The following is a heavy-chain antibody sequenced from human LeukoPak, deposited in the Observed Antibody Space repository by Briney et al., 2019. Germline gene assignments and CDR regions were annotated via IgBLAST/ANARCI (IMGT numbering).Heavy chain of an antibody. V-gene: IGHV3-23*01. Sequence: QTGGSLRLSCAASGFTFSSYAMSWVRQAPGKGLEWVSAISGSGGSTYYADSVKGRFTISRDNSKNTLYLQMNSLRAEDTAVYYCASVATWGGRGWSGGTYGMDVWGQGTTVTVSS. D-gene: IGHD3-3*01. CDR1: GFTFSSYA. CDR2: ISGSGGST. CDR3: ASVATWGGRGWSGGTYGMDV. J-gene: IGHJ6*02.